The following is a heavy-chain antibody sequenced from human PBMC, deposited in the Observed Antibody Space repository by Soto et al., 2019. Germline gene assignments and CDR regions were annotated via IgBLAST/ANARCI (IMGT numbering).Heavy chain of an antibody. D-gene: IGHD3-9*01. CDR2: IRSKAYGGTT. V-gene: IGHV3-49*04. Sequence: GGSLRLSCTASGFTFGDYAMSWVRQAPGKGLEWVGFIRSKAYGGTTEYAASVKGRFTISRDDSKSIAYLQMNSLKTEDTAVYYCNRGKGYLDILPGYWGQGTLVTVSS. CDR3: NRGKGYLDILPGY. J-gene: IGHJ4*02. CDR1: GFTFGDYA.